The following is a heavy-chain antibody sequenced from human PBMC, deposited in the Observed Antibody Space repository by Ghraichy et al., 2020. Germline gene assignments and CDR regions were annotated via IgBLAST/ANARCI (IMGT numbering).Heavy chain of an antibody. D-gene: IGHD5-18*01. V-gene: IGHV1-8*01. Sequence: ASVKVSCEASGYTFTSYDINWVRQATGQGLEWMGWMNPNSGNTGYAPKFQGRVTMTRNTSISTAYMELSSLTSEDTAVYYCARGRIQLWYRDFDYWGQGTLVTVSS. CDR2: MNPNSGNT. J-gene: IGHJ4*02. CDR1: GYTFTSYD. CDR3: ARGRIQLWYRDFDY.